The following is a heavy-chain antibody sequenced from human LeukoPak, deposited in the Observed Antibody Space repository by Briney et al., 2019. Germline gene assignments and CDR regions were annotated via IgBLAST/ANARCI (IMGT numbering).Heavy chain of an antibody. V-gene: IGHV3-7*01. Sequence: GGSLRLSCAASGFTFSSYWMSWVRQAPGKGREGVANIKQDGSEKYYVDSVKGGFTISRDNAKNSLYMEMKSLRAEDTAVYYCAKDRGNGIVVVPAAISGVNAFDPWGQGTLVTVSS. CDR2: IKQDGSEK. CDR3: AKDRGNGIVVVPAAISGVNAFDP. CDR1: GFTFSSYW. D-gene: IGHD2-2*01. J-gene: IGHJ5*02.